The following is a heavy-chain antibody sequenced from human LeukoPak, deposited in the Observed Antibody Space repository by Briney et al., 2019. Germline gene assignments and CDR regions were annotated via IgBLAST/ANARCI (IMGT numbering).Heavy chain of an antibody. CDR3: ARAIAAAAYYMDV. V-gene: IGHV4-34*01. CDR2: INHSGST. CDR1: GGSFSGYY. J-gene: IGHJ6*03. D-gene: IGHD6-13*01. Sequence: KPSETLSLTCAVYGGSFSGYYWSWIRQPPGKGLEWIGEINHSGSTNYNPSLKSRVTISVDTSKNQFSLELSSVTAADTAVYYCARAIAAAAYYMDVWGKGTTVTVSS.